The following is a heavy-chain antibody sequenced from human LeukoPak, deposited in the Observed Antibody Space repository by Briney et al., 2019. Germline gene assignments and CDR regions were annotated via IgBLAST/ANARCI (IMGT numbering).Heavy chain of an antibody. J-gene: IGHJ4*02. Sequence: GGSLRLSCAASGFTFSTHAMAWVRQAPGKGLDWVSAISVDGGTTYYADSVKGRFTISRDNSKNTLYLQMNSLRAEDTAVYYCANQYPGWGQGTLVTVSS. CDR1: GFTFSTHA. CDR2: ISVDGGTT. CDR3: ANQYPG. D-gene: IGHD4-11*01. V-gene: IGHV3-23*01.